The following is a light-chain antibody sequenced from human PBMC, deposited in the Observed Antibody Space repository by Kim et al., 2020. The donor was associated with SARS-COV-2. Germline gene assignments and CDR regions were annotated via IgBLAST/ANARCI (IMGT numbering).Light chain of an antibody. CDR2: RTS. CDR1: QIVSNTN. Sequence: EIVMTQSPATLSLSPGERATLSCRASQIVSNTNLVWYQQKPGQAPSLLIYRTSTRAAGVPARFSGSGSGTEFTVTISSLQSEDFAVYYCQQHNDWPLTFGGGTKVDIK. V-gene: IGKV3-15*01. J-gene: IGKJ4*01. CDR3: QQHNDWPLT.